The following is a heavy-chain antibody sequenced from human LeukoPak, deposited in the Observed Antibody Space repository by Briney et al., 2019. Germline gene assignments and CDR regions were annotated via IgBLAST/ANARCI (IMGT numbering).Heavy chain of an antibody. CDR2: IYSGGST. CDR3: ARGDYGELLDY. CDR1: GFTLSSYG. D-gene: IGHD4-17*01. J-gene: IGHJ4*02. V-gene: IGHV3-53*01. Sequence: GGSLRLSCAASGFTLSSYGMNWVRQAPGKGLEWVSVIYSGGSTYYADSVKGRFTISRDNSKNTLYLQMNSLRAEDTAVYYCARGDYGELLDYWGQGTLVTVSS.